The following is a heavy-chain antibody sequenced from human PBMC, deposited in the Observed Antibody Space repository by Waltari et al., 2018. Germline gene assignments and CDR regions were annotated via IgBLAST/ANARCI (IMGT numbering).Heavy chain of an antibody. V-gene: IGHV3-21*01. CDR2: ISSSSSYI. CDR1: GVTCSSAR. J-gene: IGHJ4*02. Sequence: EVKLVESGGGLVKPGGCGRRSGAASGVTCSSARMNGGRQAPGKGLEWVSSISSSSSYIYYADSVKGRFTISRDNAKNSLYLQMNSLRAEYTAVYYCARTPIAAAGPGDNSGQGTLVTVSS. CDR3: ARTPIAAAGPGDN. D-gene: IGHD6-13*01.